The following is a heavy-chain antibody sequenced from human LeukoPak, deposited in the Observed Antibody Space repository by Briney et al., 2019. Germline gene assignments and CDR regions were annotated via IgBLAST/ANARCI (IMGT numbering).Heavy chain of an antibody. D-gene: IGHD6-13*01. Sequence: GGSLRLSCAASGFTVSSNYMSWVRQAPGKGLEWLSVIYSGGSTYSADYVKGRFIISRDNSKNTLYLQMNSLRVEDTAVYYCARARTSWLYFDCWGQGTLVTVSS. V-gene: IGHV3-66*01. J-gene: IGHJ4*02. CDR3: ARARTSWLYFDC. CDR1: GFTVSSNY. CDR2: IYSGGST.